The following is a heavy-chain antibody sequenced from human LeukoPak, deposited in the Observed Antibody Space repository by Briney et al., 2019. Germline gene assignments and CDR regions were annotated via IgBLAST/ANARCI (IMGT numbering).Heavy chain of an antibody. CDR1: GFTFSSYA. V-gene: IGHV3-23*01. Sequence: GGSLRLSCAASGFTFSSYAMSWVRQAPGKGLEWVSAISGSGGSTYYADSVKGRFTISRDNSKTTLYLQMNSLRAEDTAVYYCARGGSSSSWYDEGWFDPWGQGTLVTVSS. J-gene: IGHJ5*02. CDR2: ISGSGGST. CDR3: ARGGSSSSWYDEGWFDP. D-gene: IGHD6-13*01.